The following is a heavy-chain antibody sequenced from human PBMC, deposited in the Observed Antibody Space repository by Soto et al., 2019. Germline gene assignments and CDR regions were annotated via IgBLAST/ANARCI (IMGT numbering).Heavy chain of an antibody. CDR1: GGSISSYY. CDR2: IYYSGST. CDR3: ARAGYYDFWSGYYEGPYYYYGMDV. V-gene: IGHV4-59*13. Sequence: PSETLSLTCTVSGGSISSYYCSWIRQPPGKGLEWIGYIYYSGSTNYNPSLKSRVTISVDTSKNQFSLKLSSVTAADTAVYYCARAGYYDFWSGYYEGPYYYYGMDVWGQGTTVTVSS. J-gene: IGHJ6*02. D-gene: IGHD3-3*01.